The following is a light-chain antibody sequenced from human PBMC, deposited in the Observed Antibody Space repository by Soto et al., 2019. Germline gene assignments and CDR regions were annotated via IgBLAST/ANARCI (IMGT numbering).Light chain of an antibody. CDR1: SSDVGAYDS. Sequence: QSALTQPASVSGSLGQSITISCTGTSSDVGAYDSVSWYQQYPGKAPKVMIYDVSDRPSGVSYRFSGSKSGNTASLTISGLQAEDEADYYCSSYTSGTSPYVFGTGTQLTVL. J-gene: IGLJ1*01. CDR2: DVS. V-gene: IGLV2-14*03. CDR3: SSYTSGTSPYV.